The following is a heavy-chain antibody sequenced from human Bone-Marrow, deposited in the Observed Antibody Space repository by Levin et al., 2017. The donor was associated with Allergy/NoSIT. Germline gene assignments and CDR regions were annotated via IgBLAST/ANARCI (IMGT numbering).Heavy chain of an antibody. CDR3: ARGCIAVAGNGQIYGMDV. J-gene: IGHJ6*02. V-gene: IGHV1-2*04. Sequence: ASVKVSCKASGYTFTGYYMHWVRQAPGQGLEWMGWINPNSGGTNYAQKFQGWVTMTRDTSISTAYMELSRLRSDDTAVYYCARGCIAVAGNGQIYGMDVWGQGTTVTVSS. CDR2: INPNSGGT. D-gene: IGHD6-19*01. CDR1: GYTFTGYY.